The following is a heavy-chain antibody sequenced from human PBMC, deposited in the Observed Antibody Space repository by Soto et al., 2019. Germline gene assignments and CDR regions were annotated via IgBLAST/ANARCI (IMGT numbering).Heavy chain of an antibody. Sequence: SVKVSCKASADTFTGYTVTWVRQAPGQGLEWVGRVIPILGASNFAQKFQGRVTISADKSADTAYMVLTGLTSEDTAVYYCARSRGSYYTNFDSWGQGTLVTVPQ. CDR1: ADTFTGYT. CDR2: VIPILGAS. CDR3: ARSRGSYYTNFDS. V-gene: IGHV1-69*08. J-gene: IGHJ4*02. D-gene: IGHD3-10*01.